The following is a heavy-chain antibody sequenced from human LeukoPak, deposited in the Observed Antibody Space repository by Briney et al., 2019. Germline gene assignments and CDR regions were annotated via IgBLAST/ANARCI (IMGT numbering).Heavy chain of an antibody. V-gene: IGHV4-59*01. CDR3: ARGNRITIFGVVTYFDY. CDR2: IYYSGST. J-gene: IGHJ4*02. CDR1: GGSISSYY. Sequence: KTSETLSLTCTVSGGSISSYYWSWIRQPPGKGLEWIGYIYYSGSTNYNPSLKSRVTISVDTSKNQFSLKLSSVTAADTAVYYCARGNRITIFGVVTYFDYWGQGTLVTVSS. D-gene: IGHD3-3*01.